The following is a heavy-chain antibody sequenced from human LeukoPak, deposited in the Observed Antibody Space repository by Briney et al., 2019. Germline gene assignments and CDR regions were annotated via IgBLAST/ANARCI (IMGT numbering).Heavy chain of an antibody. Sequence: GASVNVSCKASGYTFTNYGVSWVRQAPGQGLGWMGWISAYNGNTDYAQKLQGRVTMTTDTSTSTAYMELRSLRSDDTAVYYCARVLAYCSSTSCHDYWGQGTLVAVSS. V-gene: IGHV1-18*01. CDR2: ISAYNGNT. D-gene: IGHD2-2*01. CDR3: ARVLAYCSSTSCHDY. CDR1: GYTFTNYG. J-gene: IGHJ4*02.